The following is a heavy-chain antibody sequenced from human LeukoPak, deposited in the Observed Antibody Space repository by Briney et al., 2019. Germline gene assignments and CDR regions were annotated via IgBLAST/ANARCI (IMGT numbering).Heavy chain of an antibody. CDR1: GFTFSSYA. D-gene: IGHD3-10*01. Sequence: GGSLRLSCAASGFTFSSYAMSWVRQAPGKGLEWVSAISGSGGSTYYADSVKGRFTISRDNSKNTLYLQMNSLRAEDTAVYYCAKATTDTMVRGDTVYYFDYWGQGTLITVSS. J-gene: IGHJ4*02. V-gene: IGHV3-23*01. CDR2: ISGSGGST. CDR3: AKATTDTMVRGDTVYYFDY.